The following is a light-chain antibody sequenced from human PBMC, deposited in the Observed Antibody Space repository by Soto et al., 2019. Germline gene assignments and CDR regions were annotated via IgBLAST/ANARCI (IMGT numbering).Light chain of an antibody. Sequence: SQSVSSSYLAWYQQKPGQAXXLLIXGSSXXXXGXPXRXSGSGSGTXXTLTISRLEPEDFAVYYCQQYDNLPLT. CDR1: QSVSSSY. V-gene: IGKV3-20*01. CDR3: QQYDNLPLT. CDR2: GSS. J-gene: IGKJ4*01.